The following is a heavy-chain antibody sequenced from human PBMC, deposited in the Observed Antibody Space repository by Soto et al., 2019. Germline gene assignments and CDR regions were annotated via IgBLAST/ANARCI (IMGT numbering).Heavy chain of an antibody. CDR1: GFTFSTYW. Sequence: EVQLVESGGGLVQPGGSLRLSCEASGFTFSTYWMHWVRQAPGKGLVWVSVISGDGSSTNYAASLKGRVTISRDNAKNKRYLLMNILRAEDTALYYCAGLYCTVSSCYVGTPGPVDVWVKGTTVTVSS. CDR2: ISGDGSST. D-gene: IGHD2-2*01. V-gene: IGHV3-74*01. J-gene: IGHJ6*04. CDR3: AGLYCTVSSCYVGTPGPVDV.